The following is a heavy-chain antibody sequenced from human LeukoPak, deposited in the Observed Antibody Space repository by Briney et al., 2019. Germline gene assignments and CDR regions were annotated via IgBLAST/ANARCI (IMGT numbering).Heavy chain of an antibody. Sequence: SETLSLTCTVSGYSISSGYYWGWIRQPPGKGLEWIGSIYHSGSTYYNPSLKSRVTISVDTSKNQFSLKLGSVTAADTAVYYCARDIVVVVAATRARDAFDIWGQGTMVTVSS. J-gene: IGHJ3*02. CDR1: GYSISSGYY. D-gene: IGHD2-15*01. CDR2: IYHSGST. CDR3: ARDIVVVVAATRARDAFDI. V-gene: IGHV4-38-2*02.